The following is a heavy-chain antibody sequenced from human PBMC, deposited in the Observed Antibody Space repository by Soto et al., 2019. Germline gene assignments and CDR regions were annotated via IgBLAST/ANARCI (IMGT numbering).Heavy chain of an antibody. CDR2: ISDDGSDQ. V-gene: IGHV3-30*18. CDR1: GFTFSYYG. D-gene: IGHD3-16*02. J-gene: IGHJ4*02. CDR3: AKALGELSPESYDY. Sequence: QVQLVESGGGVVQPGRSLRLSCAASGFTFSYYGMHWVRQAPGKGLEWVAMISDDGSDQFYADSVRGRFTISRDNSKNTLNLQMNSLRGDDTAVYYCAKALGELSPESYDYWGQGTLITVSS.